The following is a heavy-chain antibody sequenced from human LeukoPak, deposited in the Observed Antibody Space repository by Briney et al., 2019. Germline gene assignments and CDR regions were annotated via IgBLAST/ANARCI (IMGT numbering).Heavy chain of an antibody. CDR1: GGSISSGSYY. Sequence: PSETLSLTCTVSGGSISSGSYYWGWIRQPPGKGLEWIGSFYYSGNTYYNPSLKSRVTISVDKSKNQFSLKLTSVTAADTAVYYRAGPSTGISVAGSLFDYWGQGTLVAVSS. CDR2: FYYSGNT. CDR3: AGPSTGISVAGSLFDY. J-gene: IGHJ4*02. D-gene: IGHD6-19*01. V-gene: IGHV4-39*01.